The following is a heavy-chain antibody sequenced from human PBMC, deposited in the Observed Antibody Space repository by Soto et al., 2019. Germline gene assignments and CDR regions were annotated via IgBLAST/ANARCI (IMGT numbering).Heavy chain of an antibody. V-gene: IGHV4-34*01. CDR3: ARESDYIFDY. D-gene: IGHD4-17*01. CDR1: CGSFSGYY. CDR2: INHSGST. J-gene: IGHJ4*02. Sequence: SETLSLTCAVYCGSFSGYYWSWIRQPPGKGLEWIGEINHSGSTNYNPSLKSRVTISVDTSKNQFSLKLSSVTAADTAVYYCARESDYIFDYWGQGTLVTVSS.